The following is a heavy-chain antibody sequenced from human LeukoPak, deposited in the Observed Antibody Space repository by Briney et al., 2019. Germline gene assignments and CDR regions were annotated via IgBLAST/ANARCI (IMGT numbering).Heavy chain of an antibody. Sequence: GGSLRLSCAASGFTFSSYAMSWVRQAPGKGLEWVSAISDSGGSTYYADSVKGRSTISRDNSKNTLYLQMNSLRAEDTAVYYCAKDVLPSNTSCSWDYWGQGTLVNVSS. D-gene: IGHD2-2*01. CDR2: ISDSGGST. CDR1: GFTFSSYA. V-gene: IGHV3-23*01. CDR3: AKDVLPSNTSCSWDY. J-gene: IGHJ4*02.